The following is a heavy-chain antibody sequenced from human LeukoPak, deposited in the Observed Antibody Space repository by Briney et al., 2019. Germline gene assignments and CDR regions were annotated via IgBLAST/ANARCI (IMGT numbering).Heavy chain of an antibody. Sequence: GGSLRLSCAASGFTFSNYAMSWVRQAPGKGLEWVSVISGSGGSKYYADSVKARFTISRDNSKNTLYLQMSSLRADDTAVYYCARDRLRREYYFDDWGQGTLVTVSS. D-gene: IGHD3-16*01. J-gene: IGHJ4*02. V-gene: IGHV3-23*01. CDR1: GFTFSNYA. CDR2: ISGSGGSK. CDR3: ARDRLRREYYFDD.